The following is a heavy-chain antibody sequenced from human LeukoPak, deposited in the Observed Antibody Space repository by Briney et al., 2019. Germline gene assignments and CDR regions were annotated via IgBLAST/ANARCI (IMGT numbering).Heavy chain of an antibody. J-gene: IGHJ5*02. CDR2: ISAYNGNT. CDR3: ARVEGFGELFDPFDP. V-gene: IGHV1-18*01. Sequence: ASVKVSCKASGYTFTSYGISWVRQAPGQGLEWMGWISAYNGNTNYAQKLQGRVTMTTDTSTSTAYMELRSLRSDDTAVYYCARVEGFGELFDPFDPWGQGTLVTVSS. CDR1: GYTFTSYG. D-gene: IGHD3-10*01.